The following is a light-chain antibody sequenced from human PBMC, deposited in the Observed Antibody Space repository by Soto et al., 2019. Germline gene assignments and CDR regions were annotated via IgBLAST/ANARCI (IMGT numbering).Light chain of an antibody. CDR3: QKYNSVPLT. J-gene: IGKJ4*01. Sequence: SASVGDRVTITCRASQGIASYLAWYQPKPGKVPKLLIYAASTLQSGVPSRFSGSGYGTDFTLIISSLQPEDVATYFCQKYNSVPLTFGGGTMVDVK. CDR1: QGIASY. CDR2: AAS. V-gene: IGKV1-27*01.